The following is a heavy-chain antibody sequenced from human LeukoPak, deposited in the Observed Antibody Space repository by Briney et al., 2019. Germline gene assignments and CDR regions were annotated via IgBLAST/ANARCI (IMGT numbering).Heavy chain of an antibody. Sequence: EASVKVSCKASGGTFSSYAISWVRQAPGQGLEWMGGIIPIFGTANYAQKFQGRVTITADESTSTAYMELSSLRSEDTAVYYCARPGPSIAAAGTRGNWFDPWGQGTLVTVSS. D-gene: IGHD6-13*01. J-gene: IGHJ5*02. V-gene: IGHV1-69*01. CDR3: ARPGPSIAAAGTRGNWFDP. CDR2: IIPIFGTA. CDR1: GGTFSSYA.